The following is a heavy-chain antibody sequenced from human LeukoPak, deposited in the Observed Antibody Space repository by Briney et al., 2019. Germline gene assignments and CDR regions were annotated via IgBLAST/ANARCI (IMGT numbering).Heavy chain of an antibody. J-gene: IGHJ4*02. CDR3: AKDQGHYDSSGYLPY. CDR2: ISGSGGST. D-gene: IGHD3-22*01. CDR1: GFAFSSYA. V-gene: IGHV3-23*01. Sequence: QSGGSLRLSCAASGFAFSSYAMSWVRQAPGKGLEWVSAISGSGGSTYYADSGKGRFTISRDNPKNTLYLQMNSLRAEDTAVYYCAKDQGHYDSSGYLPYWGQGTLVTVSS.